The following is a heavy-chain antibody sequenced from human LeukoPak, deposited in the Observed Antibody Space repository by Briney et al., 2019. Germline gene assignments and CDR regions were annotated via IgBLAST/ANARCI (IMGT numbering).Heavy chain of an antibody. CDR1: GFTFSSYA. J-gene: IGHJ4*02. Sequence: GGSLRLSCAASGFTFSSYAMSWVRQAPGKGLEWVSAISGSGGSTYYADSVKGRFTIPRDNSKNTLYLQMNSLRAEDTAVHYCARGPDYYDSSGYYDYFDYWGQGTLVTVSS. CDR2: ISGSGGST. V-gene: IGHV3-23*01. D-gene: IGHD3-22*01. CDR3: ARGPDYYDSSGYYDYFDY.